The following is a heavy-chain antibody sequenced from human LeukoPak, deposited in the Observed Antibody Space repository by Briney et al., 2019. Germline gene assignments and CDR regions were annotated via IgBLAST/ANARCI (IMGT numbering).Heavy chain of an antibody. CDR1: GFTFSSYS. Sequence: AGESLRLSCAASGFTFSSYSMNWVRQAPGKGLQWVSSISSTSSYIYYADSVKGRFTISRDNAKNSLYLQMNSLRAEDAAVYYCAREHYGSGSYGWFDPWGQGTLVTVSS. J-gene: IGHJ5*02. CDR2: ISSTSSYI. V-gene: IGHV3-21*01. CDR3: AREHYGSGSYGWFDP. D-gene: IGHD3-10*01.